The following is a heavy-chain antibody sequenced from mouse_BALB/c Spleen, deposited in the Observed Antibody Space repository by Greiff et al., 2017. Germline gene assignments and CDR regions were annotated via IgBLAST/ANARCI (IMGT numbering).Heavy chain of an antibody. V-gene: IGHV1-69*02. CDR2: IYPSDSYT. Sequence: QVQLQQSGAELVRPGASVKLSCKASGYTFTSYWINWVKQRPGQGLEWIGNIYPSDSYTNYNQKFKDKATLTVDKSSSTAYMQLSSPTSEDSAVYYCTRAPPHYYGSSYGAMDYWGQGTSVTVSS. D-gene: IGHD1-1*01. J-gene: IGHJ4*01. CDR1: GYTFTSYW. CDR3: TRAPPHYYGSSYGAMDY.